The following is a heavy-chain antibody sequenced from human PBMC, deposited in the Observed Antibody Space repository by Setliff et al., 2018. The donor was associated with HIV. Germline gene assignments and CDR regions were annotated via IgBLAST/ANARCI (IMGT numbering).Heavy chain of an antibody. CDR2: VNRGRRT. V-gene: IGHV4-34*01. CDR3: AREIPYSYGGRGHPL. D-gene: IGHD3-22*01. J-gene: IGHJ4*02. CDR1: GGSFSDYY. Sequence: PSETLSLTCALYGGSFSDYYWSWIRQPPGMGLEWIGEVNRGRRTNYNSSLKSRVTISIDTSRNQFSLTVSSVTAAATAVYYCAREIPYSYGGRGHPLWGQGTLVTVSS.